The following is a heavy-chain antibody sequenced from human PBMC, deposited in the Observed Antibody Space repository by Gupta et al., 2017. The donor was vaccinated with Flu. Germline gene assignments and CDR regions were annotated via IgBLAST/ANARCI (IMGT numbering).Heavy chain of an antibody. Sequence: EVQLLESGGGLVQPGGSLRLSCVASGSTFSSHAMSWVRQAPGKGLEGAPAIANTGGSAYSADSGKGRSTISRDNSRNTLYLQMNSRRAEDTAVYFGAQRPARQTWNPPEFWGQGTLVTVS. CDR2: IANTGGSA. V-gene: IGHV3-23*01. D-gene: IGHD1-1*01. CDR1: GSTFSSHA. CDR3: AQRPARQTWNPPEF. J-gene: IGHJ4*02.